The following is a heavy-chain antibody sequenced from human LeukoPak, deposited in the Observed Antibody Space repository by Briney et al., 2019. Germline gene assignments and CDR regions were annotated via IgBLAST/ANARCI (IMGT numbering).Heavy chain of an antibody. CDR2: INTDTANP. Sequence: GASVKVSCKASGYTFNTYAINWVRQAPGQGLEWMGWINTDTANPTYAQGFTGRFVSSLAIYVNTAYLEISSLKAEDTAVYYCARARDCSGNNCYSDWWGQGTLVTASS. V-gene: IGHV7-4-1*02. J-gene: IGHJ4*02. CDR1: GYTFNTYA. D-gene: IGHD2-15*01. CDR3: ARARDCSGNNCYSDW.